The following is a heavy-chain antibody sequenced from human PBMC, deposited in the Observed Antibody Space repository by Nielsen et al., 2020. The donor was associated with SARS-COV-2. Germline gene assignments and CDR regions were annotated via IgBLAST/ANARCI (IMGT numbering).Heavy chain of an antibody. CDR1: GFTFSSYG. D-gene: IGHD3-9*01. J-gene: IGHJ3*01. CDR3: ARSYDILTGYYVGKDAFDL. CDR2: IWYDGSNK. Sequence: GESLKISCAASGFTFSSYGMHWVRQAPGKGLEWVAVIWYDGSNKYYADSVKGRFTISRDKSKNTLYVQMNSLRAGDTAVYYCARSYDILTGYYVGKDAFDLWGQGTKVTVSS. V-gene: IGHV3-30*19.